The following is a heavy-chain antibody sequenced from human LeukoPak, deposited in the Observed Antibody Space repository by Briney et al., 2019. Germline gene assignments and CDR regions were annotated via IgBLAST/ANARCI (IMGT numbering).Heavy chain of an antibody. CDR3: ARAHGCNATFDY. CDR2: IYYSGST. CDR1: GGSISSGGYY. J-gene: IGHJ4*02. Sequence: SETLSLTCTVSGGSISSGGYYWSWIRQHPGKGLEWIGYIYYSGSTYYNPSLKSRVTISVDTSKNQFSLKLSSVTAADTAVYYCARAHGCNATFDYWGQGTLVTVSS. V-gene: IGHV4-31*03. D-gene: IGHD2-2*01.